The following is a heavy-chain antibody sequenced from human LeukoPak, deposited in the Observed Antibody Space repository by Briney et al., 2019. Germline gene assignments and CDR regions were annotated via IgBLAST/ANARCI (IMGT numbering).Heavy chain of an antibody. Sequence: PSETLSLTCTVSGASISSGLHYRSWIRQSAGKGLEWIGRFYISGSTDYNPALKSRVTISVDTSKNQFSLKLSSVTAADTAVYYCARTSGITMVRGVSRGTKFDYWGQGTLVTVSS. CDR3: ARTSGITMVRGVSRGTKFDY. CDR1: GASISSGLHY. V-gene: IGHV4-61*02. J-gene: IGHJ4*02. D-gene: IGHD3-10*01. CDR2: FYISGST.